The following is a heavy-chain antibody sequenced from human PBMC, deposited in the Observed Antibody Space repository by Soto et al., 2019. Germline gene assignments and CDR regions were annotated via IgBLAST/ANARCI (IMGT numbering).Heavy chain of an antibody. Sequence: QITLKESGPTLVKPTQTLTLTCTFSGFSLSTSGVGMGWIRQPPGKALEWLALIYWDDDKRYSPSLKSRLTITTDTSKNQVVLTMTNMDPVDTATYYCAHRQTYCGGYGYSGFDSWGQGTLVTVSS. CDR1: GFSLSTSGVG. D-gene: IGHD2-21*02. CDR3: AHRQTYCGGYGYSGFDS. J-gene: IGHJ4*02. CDR2: IYWDDDK. V-gene: IGHV2-5*02.